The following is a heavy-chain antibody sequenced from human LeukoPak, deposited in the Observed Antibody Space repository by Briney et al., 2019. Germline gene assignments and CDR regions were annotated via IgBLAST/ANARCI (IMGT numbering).Heavy chain of an antibody. CDR2: IYSGGST. CDR1: GFTVSSNY. D-gene: IGHD3-22*01. CDR3: ARDGFSSGYPYDAFDI. V-gene: IGHV3-53*01. J-gene: IGHJ3*02. Sequence: PGGSLRLSCAASGFTVSSNYMSWVRQAPGKGLEWVSVIYSGGSTYYADSVKGRFTISRGNSKNTLYLQMNSLRAEDTAVYYCARDGFSSGYPYDAFDIWGQGTMVTVSS.